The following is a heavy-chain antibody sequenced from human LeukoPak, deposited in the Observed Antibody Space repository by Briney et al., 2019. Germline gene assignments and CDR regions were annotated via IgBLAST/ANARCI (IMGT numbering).Heavy chain of an antibody. D-gene: IGHD3-9*01. CDR2: IGSGGYR. CDR3: AKKLPGASSYFDF. V-gene: IGHV3-23*01. J-gene: IGHJ4*02. CDR1: GLTLSNYD. Sequence: PGGSLRLSCVASGLTLSNYDTTWVRQAPGKGLEYVSSIGSGGYRFYYGSVKGRFSISIDNSQNKVYLQMNSLRGEDTAIYFCAKKLPGASSYFDFWGQGILVTVSS.